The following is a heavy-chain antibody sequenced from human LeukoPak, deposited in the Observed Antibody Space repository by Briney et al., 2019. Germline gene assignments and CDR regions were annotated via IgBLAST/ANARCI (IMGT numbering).Heavy chain of an antibody. J-gene: IGHJ4*02. D-gene: IGHD3-22*01. CDR2: ISSSGITI. CDR3: ARYGSGYSY. Sequence: LEWVSYISSSGITIYYADSVKGRFTISRDNAKNSLYLQMNSLRAEDTAVYYCARYGSGYSYWGQGTLVTVSS. V-gene: IGHV3-11*01.